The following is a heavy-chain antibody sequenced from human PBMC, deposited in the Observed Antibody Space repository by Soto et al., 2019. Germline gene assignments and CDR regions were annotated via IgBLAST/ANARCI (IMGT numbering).Heavy chain of an antibody. V-gene: IGHV3-33*01. Sequence: QVQLVESGGGVVQPGRSLRLSCAASGFRFSNYGMHWVRQAPGKGLEWLAVIVADGTWLHYADSVRGRFTVSRDNSKNTLYLQLNSLGAAGTSIYFCARDDNLTDSGFDQWVQGTLVTVCS. D-gene: IGHD6-25*01. CDR1: GFRFSNYG. CDR3: ARDDNLTDSGFDQ. CDR2: IVADGTWL. J-gene: IGHJ4*02.